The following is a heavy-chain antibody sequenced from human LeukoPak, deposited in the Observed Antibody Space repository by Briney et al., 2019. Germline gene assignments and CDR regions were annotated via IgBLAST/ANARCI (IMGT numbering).Heavy chain of an antibody. J-gene: IGHJ4*02. D-gene: IGHD2-2*02. CDR3: AKHQLGYCSSTSCYTFFDY. CDR2: ISGSGGST. Sequence: GGSLRLSCAASGFTFSSYAMSWVRQAPGKGLEWVSAISGSGGSTYYADSVKGRFTISRDNSKNTLYLQMNSLRAEDTAVYYCAKHQLGYCSSTSCYTFFDYWGRGTLVTVSS. V-gene: IGHV3-23*01. CDR1: GFTFSSYA.